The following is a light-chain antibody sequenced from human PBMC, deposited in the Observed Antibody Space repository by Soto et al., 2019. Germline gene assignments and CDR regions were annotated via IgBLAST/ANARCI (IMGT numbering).Light chain of an antibody. CDR2: DAS. J-gene: IGKJ4*01. V-gene: IGKV1-33*01. CDR1: QDISNY. Sequence: DIQMTQSPSSLSASVGDRVTITCQASQDISNYLNWYQQKPGKAPKLLIYDASNLETGVPSRFSGSGSGTDFTFTTSSLQPEDIATYYCQQYDNLPLTFGGGTKVAVK. CDR3: QQYDNLPLT.